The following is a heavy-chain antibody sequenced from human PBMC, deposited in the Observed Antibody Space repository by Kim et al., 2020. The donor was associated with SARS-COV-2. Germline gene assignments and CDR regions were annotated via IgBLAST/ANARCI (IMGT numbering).Heavy chain of an antibody. CDR3: ARGDSSGYYLNAPLDY. J-gene: IGHJ4*02. V-gene: IGHV3-33*01. CDR1: GFTFSSYG. CDR2: IWYDGSNK. Sequence: GGSLRLSCAASGFTFSSYGMHWVRQAPGKGLEWVAVIWYDGSNKYYADSVKGRFTISRDNSKNTLYLQMNSLRAEDTAVYYCARGDSSGYYLNAPLDYWGQGTLVTVSS. D-gene: IGHD3-22*01.